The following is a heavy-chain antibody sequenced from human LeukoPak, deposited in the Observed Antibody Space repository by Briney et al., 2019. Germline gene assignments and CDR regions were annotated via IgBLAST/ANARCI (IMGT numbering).Heavy chain of an antibody. J-gene: IGHJ4*02. CDR1: GGTFSSYA. V-gene: IGHV1-18*01. Sequence: WASVKVSCKASGGTFSSYAISWVRQAPGQGLEWMGGISAYNGNTNYAQKLQGRVTMTTDTSTSTAYMELRSLRSDDTAVYYCARASWSGYYSFFDYWGQGTLVTVSS. CDR2: ISAYNGNT. D-gene: IGHD3-3*01. CDR3: ARASWSGYYSFFDY.